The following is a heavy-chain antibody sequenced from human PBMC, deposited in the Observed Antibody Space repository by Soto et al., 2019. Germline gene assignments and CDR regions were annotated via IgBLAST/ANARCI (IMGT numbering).Heavy chain of an antibody. CDR1: GFAFSDYA. V-gene: IGHV3-23*01. CDR3: AKARSFFAF. J-gene: IGHJ4*02. Sequence: EVHLLESGGGLVQPGGSLRLSCAASGFAFSDYAMTWVRQAPGKGLEWVSDISDGDGATHYADSVKGRFTISRDDSNNTLYLQVDSLGPGAGAVFYCAKARSFFAFWGKGPRVPFPS. CDR2: ISDGDGAT.